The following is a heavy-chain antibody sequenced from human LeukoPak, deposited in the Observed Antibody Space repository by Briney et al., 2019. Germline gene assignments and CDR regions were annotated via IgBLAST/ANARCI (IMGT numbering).Heavy chain of an antibody. Sequence: GGSLRLSCAASGFTFSSYAMHWVRQAPGMGLEWVSALSDNGGHTYYADSVKGRFTISRDNSKNTLFLRVNSLRVEDTAVYYCAKGPYAPFANSDYYLPDYWGQGTLVTVSS. J-gene: IGHJ4*02. CDR3: AKGPYAPFANSDYYLPDY. CDR1: GFTFSSYA. D-gene: IGHD3-22*01. V-gene: IGHV3-23*01. CDR2: LSDNGGHT.